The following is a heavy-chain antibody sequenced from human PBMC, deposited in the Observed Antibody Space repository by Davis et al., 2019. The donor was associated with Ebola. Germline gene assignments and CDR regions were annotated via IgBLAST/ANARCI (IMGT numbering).Heavy chain of an antibody. J-gene: IGHJ4*02. V-gene: IGHV5-51*01. D-gene: IGHD2-2*01. CDR1: GYSFTSYW. CDR3: ARRTQQKGIDY. CDR2: IYPGDSDT. Sequence: PGGSLRLSCKGSGYSFTSYWIGRVRQMPGKGLEWMGIIYPGDSDTRYSPSFQGQVTISADKSISTAYLQWSSLKASETAMYYCARRTQQKGIDYWGQGTLVTVSS.